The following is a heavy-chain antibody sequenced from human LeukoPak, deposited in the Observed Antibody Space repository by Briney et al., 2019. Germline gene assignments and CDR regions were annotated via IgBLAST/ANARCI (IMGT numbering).Heavy chain of an antibody. CDR2: IIPIFGTV. V-gene: IGHV1-69*05. CDR1: GGTFSSYA. CDR3: ARAPYYDSSGYNI. Sequence: SVKVSCKASGGTFSSYAISWVRQAPGHGLEWRGRIIPIFGTVNYAQKFQGRVTITTDESTSTAYMDLSRLRSEDAAVYYCARAPYYDSSGYNIWGQGTMVTVSS. D-gene: IGHD3-22*01. J-gene: IGHJ3*02.